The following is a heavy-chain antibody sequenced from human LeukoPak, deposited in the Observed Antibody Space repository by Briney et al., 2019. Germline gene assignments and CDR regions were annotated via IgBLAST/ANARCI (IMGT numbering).Heavy chain of an antibody. CDR1: GGSINGHY. D-gene: IGHD3-16*01. V-gene: IGHV4-59*11. CDR3: AKHLTNAYYDMIWFDP. Sequence: SETLSITCTVSGGSINGHYWSWIRQPPGKGPEWIGYIYNSGSTNYNPSLKSRVTISVDTSKNQFSLKLTSVTAADTAVYYCAKHLTNAYYDMIWFDPWGQGTLVTVSS. CDR2: IYNSGST. J-gene: IGHJ5*02.